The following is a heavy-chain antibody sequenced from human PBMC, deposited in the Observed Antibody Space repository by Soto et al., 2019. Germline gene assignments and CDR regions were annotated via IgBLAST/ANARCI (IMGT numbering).Heavy chain of an antibody. CDR3: ASQIGSGWFL. CDR1: GFTFSSYA. D-gene: IGHD6-19*01. CDR2: ISYDGSNK. V-gene: IGHV3-30-3*01. Sequence: WGSLRLSCSASGFTFSSYAMHWFRQAPGKGLEWVAVISYDGSNKYYADSVKGRFTISRDNSKNTLYLQMNSLRAEDTAVYYCASQIGSGWFLWGQGTLVTVS. J-gene: IGHJ4*02.